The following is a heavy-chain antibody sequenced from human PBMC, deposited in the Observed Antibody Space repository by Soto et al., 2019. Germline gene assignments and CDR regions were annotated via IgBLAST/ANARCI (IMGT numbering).Heavy chain of an antibody. CDR1: GYTFTSYG. Sequence: VASVKVSCKASGYTFTSYGISWVRQAPGQGLEWMGWISAYNGNTNYAQKLQGRVTMTTDTSTSTAYMELRSLRSDDTAVYYCARLAPYYYDSSGYYDGWGQGTLVTVSS. V-gene: IGHV1-18*01. D-gene: IGHD3-22*01. CDR3: ARLAPYYYDSSGYYDG. CDR2: ISAYNGNT. J-gene: IGHJ4*02.